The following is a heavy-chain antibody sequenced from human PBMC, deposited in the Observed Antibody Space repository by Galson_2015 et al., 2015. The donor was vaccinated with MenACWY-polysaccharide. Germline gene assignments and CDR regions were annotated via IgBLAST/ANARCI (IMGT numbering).Heavy chain of an antibody. CDR1: GDSVSSNNAA. V-gene: IGHV6-1*01. CDR3: ARDSRGDYFYFDY. J-gene: IGHJ4*02. D-gene: IGHD4-17*01. CDR2: TFYRSKWYS. Sequence: CAISGDSVSSNNAAWNWIRQSPSRGLEWLGRTFYRSKWYSDYAESVKSRITINPGTSKNQFSLQLNSVTPEDTAVYYCARDSRGDYFYFDYWGQGTLVTVSS.